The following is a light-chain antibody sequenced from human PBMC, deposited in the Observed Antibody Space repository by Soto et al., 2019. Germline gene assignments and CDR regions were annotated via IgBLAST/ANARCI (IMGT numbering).Light chain of an antibody. Sequence: EIVLTQSPATLSLSPGERATLSCRASQSVSSYLAWYQQKPGQAPRLLIYDASNRATGIPARFSGSGSGTDFPLTIGRLEPEHFALYYCKQRTDWRVTFGGGTTVDIK. V-gene: IGKV3-11*01. CDR2: DAS. J-gene: IGKJ4*01. CDR3: KQRTDWRVT. CDR1: QSVSSY.